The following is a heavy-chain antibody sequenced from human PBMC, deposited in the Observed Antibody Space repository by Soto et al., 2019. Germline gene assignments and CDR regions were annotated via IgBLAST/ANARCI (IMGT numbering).Heavy chain of an antibody. D-gene: IGHD2-21*02. CDR1: GFVFRNYA. CDR2: ISYDESNI. CDR3: AKADTGDCGCDCTSGYFDY. J-gene: IGHJ4*02. Sequence: GGSLRLSCVASGFVFRNYAMHWVRQAPGRGLEWVASISYDESNINYGDSVGGRFTITRDNSKNTLFLQTNPLRDDDTAIYYCAKADTGDCGCDCTSGYFDYWGQGVLVTVSS. V-gene: IGHV3-30*18.